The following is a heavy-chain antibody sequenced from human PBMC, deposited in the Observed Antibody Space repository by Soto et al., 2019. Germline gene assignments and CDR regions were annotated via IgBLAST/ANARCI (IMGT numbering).Heavy chain of an antibody. Sequence: GGSLRLSCAASGLFFGDYYLSWIRQAPGKALECVAYISGTGDTKYYADSVTGRFTISRDNPKNSLYLQMNSLRPEDAAVYYCAIGGGQIYYKGLDVWGQGTTVTVS. CDR2: ISGTGDTK. V-gene: IGHV3-11*01. CDR1: GLFFGDYY. CDR3: AIGGGQIYYKGLDV. D-gene: IGHD3-10*01. J-gene: IGHJ6*02.